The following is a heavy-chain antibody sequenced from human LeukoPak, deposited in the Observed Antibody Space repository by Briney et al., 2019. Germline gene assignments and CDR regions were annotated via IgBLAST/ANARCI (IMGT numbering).Heavy chain of an antibody. J-gene: IGHJ5*01. V-gene: IGHV3-9*01. CDR1: GFTFDDYA. CDR2: ISWSSGSI. Sequence: GGSLRLSCAASGFTFDDYAMHWVRQAPGKGLEWVSGISWSSGSIGYADSVKGRFTISRDNAKKSLYLQMNSLRVEDTALYYCAKDYCSITSCYCDSWGQGTLVTVSS. D-gene: IGHD2-2*01. CDR3: AKDYCSITSCYCDS.